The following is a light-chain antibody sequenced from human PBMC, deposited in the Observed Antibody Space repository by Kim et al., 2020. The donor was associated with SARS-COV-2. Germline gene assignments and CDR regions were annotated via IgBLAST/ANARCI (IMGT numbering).Light chain of an antibody. CDR1: QNVSSDS. Sequence: SPGERATLSRRASQNVSSDSLAWYQKTPGQAPRSLIYGVSTRATGIPDRFSGGGSATDFTLTISGLEPEDFVVYYCQHYGTSSITFGQGTRLEIK. V-gene: IGKV3-20*01. CDR2: GVS. J-gene: IGKJ5*01. CDR3: QHYGTSSIT.